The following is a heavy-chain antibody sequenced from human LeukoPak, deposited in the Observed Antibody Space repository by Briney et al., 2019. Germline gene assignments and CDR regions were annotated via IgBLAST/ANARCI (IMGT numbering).Heavy chain of an antibody. Sequence: GGSLRLSCAASGFTFSNYGMHWVRQAPGKGLEWVAVISYDGSGEYYADSVKGRFAIYRDNSKNTLYLQMNSLRPEDTAVYYCAKELTRGSSWYEDYWGQGTLVTVSS. CDR3: AKELTRGSSWYEDY. CDR1: GFTFSNYG. D-gene: IGHD6-13*01. CDR2: ISYDGSGE. V-gene: IGHV3-30*18. J-gene: IGHJ4*02.